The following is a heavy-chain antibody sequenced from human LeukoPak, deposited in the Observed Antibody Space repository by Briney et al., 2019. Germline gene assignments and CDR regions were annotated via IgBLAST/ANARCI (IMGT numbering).Heavy chain of an antibody. V-gene: IGHV3-73*01. Sequence: GGSLRLSCAASGFTFSGSAMHWVRQASGKGLEWVGRIRSKANSYATAYAASVKGRFTISRDNAKNSLYLQMNSLRAEDTAVYYCARTMAAAGFFDYWGQGTLVTVSS. CDR1: GFTFSGSA. CDR3: ARTMAAAGFFDY. CDR2: IRSKANSYAT. D-gene: IGHD6-13*01. J-gene: IGHJ4*02.